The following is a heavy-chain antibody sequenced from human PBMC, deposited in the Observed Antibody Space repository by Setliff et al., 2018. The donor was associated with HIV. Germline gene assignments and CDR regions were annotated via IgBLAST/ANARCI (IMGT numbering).Heavy chain of an antibody. CDR3: TRRGADSYYPRPLDV. CDR1: GGSISSVSYY. Sequence: SETLSLTCTVSGGSISSVSYYWGWIRQPPGKGLEWIGNIYYTGSTYYNPSLRSRVTISIDTSKNQFSLRLNSVTAADTAIYYCTRRGADSYYPRPLDVWGKGTTVTVSS. V-gene: IGHV4-39*07. J-gene: IGHJ6*04. CDR2: IYYTGST. D-gene: IGHD3-10*01.